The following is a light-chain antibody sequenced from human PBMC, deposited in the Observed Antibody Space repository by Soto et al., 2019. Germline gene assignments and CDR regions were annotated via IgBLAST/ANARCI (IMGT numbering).Light chain of an antibody. CDR3: LQDYNYPRT. V-gene: IGKV1-6*01. CDR2: AAS. CDR1: QDIRTE. J-gene: IGKJ1*01. Sequence: ALQMTQSPSSLSASVGDRVTITCRASQDIRTELGWYQQKPGKAPKLLIYAASTLHSGVPSRFSGSGSGTDFTLTISSLQPVDFATYYCLQDYNYPRTFGQGTKVEIK.